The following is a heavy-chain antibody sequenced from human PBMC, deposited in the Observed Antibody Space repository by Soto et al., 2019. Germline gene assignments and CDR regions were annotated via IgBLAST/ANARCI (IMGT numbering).Heavy chain of an antibody. V-gene: IGHV2-5*02. CDR3: AHLLYYDPGTQHSDY. J-gene: IGHJ4*02. Sequence: QITLKESGPTLAKPTQTLTLTCTFSGFSLSTSGMGVGWIRQPPGKALEWLATVYWDDDKRYSTSLQSRLTITKVTSKNQAVLAMTNMDPADTASYFCAHLLYYDPGTQHSDYWGQGTLVTVSS. CDR2: VYWDDDK. CDR1: GFSLSTSGMG. D-gene: IGHD3-22*01.